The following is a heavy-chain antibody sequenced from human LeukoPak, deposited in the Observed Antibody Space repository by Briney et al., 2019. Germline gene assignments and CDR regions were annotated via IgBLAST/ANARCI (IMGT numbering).Heavy chain of an antibody. Sequence: GGSLRLSCAASGFTFGDYYMSWIRQAPGKGLEWVSYISSSGSTIYYADSVKGRFTISRDNAKNSLYLQMNSLRAEDTAVYYCARDRGSYYLYYYYGMDVWGQGTTVTVSS. CDR3: ARDRGSYYLYYYYGMDV. J-gene: IGHJ6*02. CDR2: ISSSGSTI. D-gene: IGHD1-26*01. CDR1: GFTFGDYY. V-gene: IGHV3-11*01.